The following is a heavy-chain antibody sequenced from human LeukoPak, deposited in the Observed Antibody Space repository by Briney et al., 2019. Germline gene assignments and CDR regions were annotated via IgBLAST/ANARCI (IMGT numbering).Heavy chain of an antibody. CDR1: GFTFSSYA. CDR2: ISGSGGST. Sequence: GGSLRLSCAASGFTFSSYAMSWVRQAPGKGLEWVSAISGSGGSTYYADSVKGRFTISRDNSKNTLYLQMSSLRAEDTAVYYCAKDKVRGVIPYYFDYWGQGTLVTVSS. CDR3: AKDKVRGVIPYYFDY. V-gene: IGHV3-23*01. J-gene: IGHJ4*02. D-gene: IGHD3-10*01.